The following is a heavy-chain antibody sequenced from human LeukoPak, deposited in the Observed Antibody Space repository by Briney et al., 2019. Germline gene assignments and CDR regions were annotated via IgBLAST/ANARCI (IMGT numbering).Heavy chain of an antibody. CDR2: IYYSGST. Sequence: PSETLSLTCTVSGGSISSYYWGWIRQPPGKGLEWIGTIYYSGSTYYNPSLKSRVTISVDTSKNRFSLKLTSVTAADTAVYYCARQVLLAFDVWGQGTMVTVSS. CDR1: GGSISSYY. D-gene: IGHD2-21*02. J-gene: IGHJ3*01. V-gene: IGHV4-39*01. CDR3: ARQVLLAFDV.